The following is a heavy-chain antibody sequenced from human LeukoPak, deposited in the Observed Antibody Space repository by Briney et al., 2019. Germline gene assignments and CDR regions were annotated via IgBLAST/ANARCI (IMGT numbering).Heavy chain of an antibody. CDR2: IYSGGST. D-gene: IGHD4-11*01. V-gene: IGHV3-53*01. Sequence: GGSLRLSCAASGFTLSGSFMSGVRQAPGKGLEWVSVIYSGGSTYYADSVKGRFTISRDNSKNTLYLQMNSLRADDTAGYYCVRDGVDYSFEYWGQGTLVTVSS. CDR1: GFTLSGSF. CDR3: VRDGVDYSFEY. J-gene: IGHJ4*02.